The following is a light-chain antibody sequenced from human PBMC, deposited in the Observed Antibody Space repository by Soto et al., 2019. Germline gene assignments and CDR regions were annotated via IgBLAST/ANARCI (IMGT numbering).Light chain of an antibody. V-gene: IGKV3-15*01. Sequence: EIVMTQSPGTLSVSPGARATLSCRASQDIHNNLAWYQQKPGQAPRLLIYNGSTRATGIPARVSGSGSGTEFTLTISSLQSEDFAVYYCQQYKNWPLTFGGGTKVDIK. CDR2: NGS. CDR3: QQYKNWPLT. J-gene: IGKJ4*01. CDR1: QDIHNN.